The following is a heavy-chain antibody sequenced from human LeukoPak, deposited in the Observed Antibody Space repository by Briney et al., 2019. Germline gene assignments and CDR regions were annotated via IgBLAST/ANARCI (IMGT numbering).Heavy chain of an antibody. V-gene: IGHV3-74*03. Sequence: GGSLRLSCAASGFTFSSNWMHWVRQAPGKGLVWISRINGDGRIIELAESVKGRFTISRNNADNTLHLQMNSLRAEDTAVYHCVREVGAPGSFQHWGQGAPVTVSS. CDR3: VREVGAPGSFQH. D-gene: IGHD1-26*01. CDR1: GFTFSSNW. J-gene: IGHJ1*01. CDR2: INGDGRII.